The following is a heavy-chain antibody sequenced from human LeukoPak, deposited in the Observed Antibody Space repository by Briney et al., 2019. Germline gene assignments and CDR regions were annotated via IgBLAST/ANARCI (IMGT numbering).Heavy chain of an antibody. CDR3: ARDPLPAARYYYYGMDV. CDR2: IYYSGSI. D-gene: IGHD2-2*01. CDR1: GGSVSSGSYY. Sequence: SETLSLTCTVSGGSVSSGSYYWSWIRQPPGKGLEWIGYIYYSGSINYNPSLKSRVTISVDTSKNQFSLKLSSVTAADTAVYYCARDPLPAARYYYYGMDVWGKGTTVTVSS. V-gene: IGHV4-61*01. J-gene: IGHJ6*04.